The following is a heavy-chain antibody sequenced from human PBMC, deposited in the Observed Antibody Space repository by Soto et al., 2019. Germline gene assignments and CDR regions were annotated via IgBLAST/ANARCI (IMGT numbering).Heavy chain of an antibody. V-gene: IGHV4-39*01. D-gene: IGHD5-18*01. J-gene: IGHJ6*02. CDR3: ARQQDTAMVEEYYYYYGMDV. CDR2: IYYSGST. CDR1: GGSISSSSYY. Sequence: SETLSLTCTVSGGSISSSSYYWGWIRQPPGKGLEWIGSIYYSGSTYYNPSLKSRVTISVDTSKNQFSLKLSSVTAADTAVYYCARQQDTAMVEEYYYYYGMDVWGQRTTVTVSS.